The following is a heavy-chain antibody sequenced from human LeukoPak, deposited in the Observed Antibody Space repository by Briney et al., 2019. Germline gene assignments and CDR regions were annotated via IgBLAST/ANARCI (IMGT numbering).Heavy chain of an antibody. Sequence: PGGSLRLSCAASGFTFSSYSMTWVRQAPGKGLEWVSSISSSSSYIYYADSVKGRFTISRDNAKNSLYLQMNSLRAEDTAVYYCAREGRIVVVPAAKPGTNGMDVWGQGTTVTVSS. CDR3: AREGRIVVVPAAKPGTNGMDV. D-gene: IGHD2-2*02. V-gene: IGHV3-21*01. J-gene: IGHJ6*02. CDR1: GFTFSSYS. CDR2: ISSSSSYI.